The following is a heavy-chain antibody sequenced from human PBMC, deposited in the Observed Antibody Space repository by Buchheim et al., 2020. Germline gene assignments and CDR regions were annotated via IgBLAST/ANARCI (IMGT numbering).Heavy chain of an antibody. Sequence: VQLQQWGAGLLKPSETLSLTCAVYGGSFSGYYWSWIRQPPGKGLEWIGEINHSGSTNYNPSLKSRVTISVDTSKNQFSLKLSSVTAADTAVYYCARGRVTTYCGGDCYFALYWYFDLWGRGTL. CDR3: ARGRVTTYCGGDCYFALYWYFDL. CDR2: INHSGST. J-gene: IGHJ2*01. D-gene: IGHD2-21*02. V-gene: IGHV4-34*01. CDR1: GGSFSGYY.